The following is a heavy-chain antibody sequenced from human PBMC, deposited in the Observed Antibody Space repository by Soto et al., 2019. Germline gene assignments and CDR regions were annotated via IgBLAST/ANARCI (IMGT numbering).Heavy chain of an antibody. J-gene: IGHJ3*02. Sequence: SETLSLTCTVSGGSISSYYWSWIRQPPGKGLEWIGYIYYSGSTNYNPSLKSRVTISVDTSKNQFSLKLSSVTAADTAVYYCARSPQNYDILTGYYSNAFDIWGQGTMVTVSS. CDR2: IYYSGST. CDR1: GGSISSYY. V-gene: IGHV4-59*01. D-gene: IGHD3-9*01. CDR3: ARSPQNYDILTGYYSNAFDI.